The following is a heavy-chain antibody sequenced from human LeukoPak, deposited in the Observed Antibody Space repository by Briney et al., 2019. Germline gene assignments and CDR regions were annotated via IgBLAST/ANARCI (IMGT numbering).Heavy chain of an antibody. CDR2: ISSSGSTI. Sequence: PGGSLRLSCAASGFTFSSYEMNWVRQAPGKGLEWVSYISSSGSTIYYADSVKGRFTISRDNAKNSLYLQMNSLRAEDTAVYYCARGERNTGAPGTWGYWGQGTLVTVSS. V-gene: IGHV3-48*03. CDR3: ARGERNTGAPGTWGY. J-gene: IGHJ4*02. D-gene: IGHD1-7*01. CDR1: GFTFSSYE.